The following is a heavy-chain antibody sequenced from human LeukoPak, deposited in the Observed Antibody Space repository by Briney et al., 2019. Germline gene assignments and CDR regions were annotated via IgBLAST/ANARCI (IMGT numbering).Heavy chain of an antibody. Sequence: SETLSLTCAVSGGSISSNNWWSWVRQPPGKGLEWIGEIYHGGSTHYSPSLKSRVTLSIDKSKNQFSLKLTSVTAADTAVYYCARDLDPSNRAFDIWGQGTMVTVSS. CDR1: GGSISSNNW. D-gene: IGHD1-14*01. V-gene: IGHV4-4*02. CDR3: ARDLDPSNRAFDI. CDR2: IYHGGST. J-gene: IGHJ3*02.